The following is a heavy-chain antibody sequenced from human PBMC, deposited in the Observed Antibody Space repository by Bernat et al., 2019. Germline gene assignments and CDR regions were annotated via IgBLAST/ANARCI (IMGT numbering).Heavy chain of an antibody. D-gene: IGHD3-3*01. CDR3: AGKPSTANFGVVTHAALDL. CDR2: IHYRGST. CDR1: GGSISSDDYY. J-gene: IGHJ3*01. Sequence: QVQLQESGPGLVKPSQTLSLTCAVSGGSISSDDYYWTWVRQHPGKGLVWIGYIHYRGSTYNNPSLGSRVSISVDTSQNQFSLILTSVTAADTAVYYCAGKPSTANFGVVTHAALDLWGQGIMVTVSS. V-gene: IGHV4-31*11.